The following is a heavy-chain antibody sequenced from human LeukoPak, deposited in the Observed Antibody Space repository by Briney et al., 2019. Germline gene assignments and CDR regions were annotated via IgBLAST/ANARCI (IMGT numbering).Heavy chain of an antibody. V-gene: IGHV4-4*02. CDR3: TREDRPYCPFAY. J-gene: IGHJ4*02. CDR1: GGSIDITNY. Sequence: SETLSLTSAVSGGSIDITNYLSWVSHAPGEGMEWIGEIAHDGTTSYNPSLRSRVAMSFDRANNQFSLSLTSVTAADTAVYYCTREDRPYCPFAYWGQGVLVTVSS. D-gene: IGHD1-26*01. CDR2: IAHDGTT.